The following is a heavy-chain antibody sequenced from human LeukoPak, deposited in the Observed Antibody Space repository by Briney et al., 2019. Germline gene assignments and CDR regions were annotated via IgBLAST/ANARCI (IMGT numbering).Heavy chain of an antibody. V-gene: IGHV4-34*01. D-gene: IGHD4-17*01. CDR2: INHSGST. CDR3: ARDYGDYGVVLDY. J-gene: IGHJ4*02. CDR1: GGXXXGYY. Sequence: YGGXXXGYYWSWIRQPPGKGLEWIGEINHSGSTNYNPSLKSRVTISVDTSKNQFSLKLSSVNAADTAVYYCARDYGDYGVVLDYWGQGTLVTVSS.